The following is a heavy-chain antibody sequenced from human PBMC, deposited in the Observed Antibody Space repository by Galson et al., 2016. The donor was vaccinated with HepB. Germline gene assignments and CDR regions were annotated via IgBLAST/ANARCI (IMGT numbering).Heavy chain of an antibody. CDR3: ALYYYDSSGFVEYFQH. CDR2: IKPDGRER. D-gene: IGHD3-22*01. CDR1: GFTFGSVW. Sequence: SLRLSCATSGFTFGSVWMSWVRQAPGKGLEWVANIKPDGRERYYVDSLKGRFTISRDNAKNSLYLQMNSLRAEDTAVYYCALYYYDSSGFVEYFQHWGQGTRVTVSS. V-gene: IGHV3-7*03. J-gene: IGHJ1*01.